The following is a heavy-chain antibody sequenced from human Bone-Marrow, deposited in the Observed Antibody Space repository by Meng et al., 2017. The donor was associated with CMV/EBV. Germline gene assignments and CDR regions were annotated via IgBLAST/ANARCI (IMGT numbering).Heavy chain of an antibody. J-gene: IGHJ6*02. D-gene: IGHD3-3*01. V-gene: IGHV1-18*01. CDR1: GYTFTSYG. Sequence: ASVKVSCKASGYTFTSYGISWVRQAPGQGLEWMGWISAYNGNTNYAQKLQGRVTITTDTSTSTAYMELRSLRSDDTAVYYCARFNSPFFGVVISYYYYGMDVWGQGTTVTVSS. CDR3: ARFNSPFFGVVISYYYYGMDV. CDR2: ISAYNGNT.